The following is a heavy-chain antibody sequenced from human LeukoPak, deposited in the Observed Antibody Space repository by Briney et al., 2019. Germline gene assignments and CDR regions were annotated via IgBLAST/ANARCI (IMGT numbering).Heavy chain of an antibody. CDR3: ARRSSSGWYYFDY. Sequence: RAGGSLRLSCAASGFTFSSYAMSWVRQAPGKGLEWVSAISGSGGSTYYADSVKGRFTISRDNSKNTLYLQMNSLRAEDTAVYYCARRSSSGWYYFDYWGQGTLVTVSS. CDR1: GFTFSSYA. D-gene: IGHD6-19*01. J-gene: IGHJ4*02. V-gene: IGHV3-23*01. CDR2: ISGSGGST.